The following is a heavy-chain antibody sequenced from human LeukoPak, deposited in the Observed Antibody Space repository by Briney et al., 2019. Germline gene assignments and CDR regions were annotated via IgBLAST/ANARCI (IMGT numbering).Heavy chain of an antibody. J-gene: IGHJ5*02. V-gene: IGHV4-59*08. D-gene: IGHD3-10*01. Sequence: SETLSLTCTVSGGSISTYYWNWIRQPPGKGLEWIGYIYHSGSTNYNPSLQSRVTISVDTSKNQFSLKLNSVTAADTAVYYCARHYGPWGQGTLVTVSS. CDR1: GGSISTYY. CDR3: ARHYGP. CDR2: IYHSGST.